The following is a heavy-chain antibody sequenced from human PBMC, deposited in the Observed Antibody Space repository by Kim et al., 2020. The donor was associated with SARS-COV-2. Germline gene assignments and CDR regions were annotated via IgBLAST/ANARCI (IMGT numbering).Heavy chain of an antibody. D-gene: IGHD3-10*01. CDR3: ARAGFSGLRARFIGELFPFDY. CDR1: GGSISSYY. CDR2: IYYSGST. J-gene: IGHJ4*02. Sequence: SETLSLTCTVSGGSISSYYWSWIRQPPGKGLEWIGYIYYSGSTNYNPSLKSRVTISVDTSKNQFSLKLSSVTAADTAVYYCARAGFSGLRARFIGELFPFDYWGQGTLVTVSS. V-gene: IGHV4-59*01.